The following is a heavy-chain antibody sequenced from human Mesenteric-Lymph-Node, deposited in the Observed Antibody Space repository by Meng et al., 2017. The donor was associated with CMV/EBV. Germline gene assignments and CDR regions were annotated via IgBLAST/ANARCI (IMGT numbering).Heavy chain of an antibody. CDR2: MYHSGST. V-gene: IGHV4-39*07. CDR3: ARDREGTLYLLGAFDI. Sequence: SETLSLTCTVSGGSISSSSYYWGWIRQPPGKGLEWIGSMYHSGSTYYNPSLKSRVTISIDTSKNQFSLKVTSVTAADTAVYYCARDREGTLYLLGAFDIWGQGTLVTVSS. D-gene: IGHD2-21*01. CDR1: GGSISSSSYY. J-gene: IGHJ3*02.